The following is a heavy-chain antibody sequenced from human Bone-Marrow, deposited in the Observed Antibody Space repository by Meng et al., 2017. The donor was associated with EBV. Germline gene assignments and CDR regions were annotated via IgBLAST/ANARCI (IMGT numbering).Heavy chain of an antibody. CDR1: GGTVSSYS. CDR3: ARDTRGLFDY. D-gene: IGHD5-24*01. V-gene: IGHV1-69*01. Sequence: QGRHVTSGCEVKEPWSSVKGSGKASGGTVSSYSSSWVGQVPGQGFEWMGGIIPIFGTEKYEQKFQGRVTITASECTSTAYMEMSSLRSEDTAVYYCARDTRGLFDYWGQGTLVTVSS. CDR2: IIPIFGTE. J-gene: IGHJ4*02.